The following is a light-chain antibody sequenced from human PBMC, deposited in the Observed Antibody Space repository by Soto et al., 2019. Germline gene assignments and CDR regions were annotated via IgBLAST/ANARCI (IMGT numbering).Light chain of an antibody. CDR3: LQAYNFPWT. V-gene: IGKV1-6*01. CDR1: QGIRND. J-gene: IGKJ1*01. Sequence: AIPMTQSPSSLSASVGDRVTITCRASQGIRNDLGWYQQKPGKAPKLLIYAASSLQSGVPSRFSGSGSGTDFTLTIGSLQPEDFATYYCLQAYNFPWTFGQGTKVEIK. CDR2: AAS.